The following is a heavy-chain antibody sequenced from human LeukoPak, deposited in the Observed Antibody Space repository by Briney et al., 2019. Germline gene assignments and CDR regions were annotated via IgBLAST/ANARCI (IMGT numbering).Heavy chain of an antibody. D-gene: IGHD4-17*01. V-gene: IGHV4-39*01. CDR2: IYDSGST. Sequence: SETLSLTCTVSGGSISSSSYYWGWLRQPPGKGLEWIGSIYDSGSTYYNPSLKSRVTISVDTSKNLFSLKLSSVTAADTAVYYCARHSDYGDYGYMDVWGKGTTVTVSS. J-gene: IGHJ6*03. CDR1: GGSISSSSYY. CDR3: ARHSDYGDYGYMDV.